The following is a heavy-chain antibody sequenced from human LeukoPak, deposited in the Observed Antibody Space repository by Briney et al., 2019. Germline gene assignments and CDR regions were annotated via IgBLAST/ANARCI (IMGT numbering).Heavy chain of an antibody. CDR3: ARPPDTYYSYMDV. Sequence: GGSLRLSCAASGFTFSSDSMNWVRQAPGKGREWVSSISSSSSYIYYADSVKGRFTISRDNAKNSLYLQMNSLRAEDTAVYYCARPPDTYYSYMDVWGKGTTVTVSS. J-gene: IGHJ6*03. V-gene: IGHV3-21*01. CDR1: GFTFSSDS. CDR2: ISSSSSYI. D-gene: IGHD5-18*01.